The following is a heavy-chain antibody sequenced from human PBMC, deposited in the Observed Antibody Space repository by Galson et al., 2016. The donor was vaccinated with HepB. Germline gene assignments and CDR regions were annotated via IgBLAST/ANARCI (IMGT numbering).Heavy chain of an antibody. Sequence: SLRLSCAASGFTFDGFAMHWVRQPPGKGLEWVSGINWHSRDIEYGDSVQGRFTISRDNAKNTLYLQMNSLRPEDTALYYCVKDTQRWLQKPCWAFDSWGQGTMVTVS. CDR3: VKDTQRWLQKPCWAFDS. J-gene: IGHJ3*02. D-gene: IGHD5-24*01. CDR1: GFTFDGFA. V-gene: IGHV3-9*01. CDR2: INWHSRDI.